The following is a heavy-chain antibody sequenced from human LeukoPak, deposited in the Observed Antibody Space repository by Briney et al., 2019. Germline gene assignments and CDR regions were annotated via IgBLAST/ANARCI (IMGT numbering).Heavy chain of an antibody. D-gene: IGHD2-21*02. CDR1: GASISSNIW. CDR3: AKDEGGGATAFDY. J-gene: IGHJ4*02. V-gene: IGHV4-4*02. Sequence: SGTLSLTCAVSGASISSNIWWSWVRQPPGKGLEWIGEIYHSGSTHYNPSLKSRVTISVDKSKNQFSLNLTSVTAADTAVYYCAKDEGGGATAFDYWGQGTLVTVSS. CDR2: IYHSGST.